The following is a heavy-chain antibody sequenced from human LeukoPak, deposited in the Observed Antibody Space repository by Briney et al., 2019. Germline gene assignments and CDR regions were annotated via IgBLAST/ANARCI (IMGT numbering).Heavy chain of an antibody. CDR2: IYYSGCT. D-gene: IGHD2-21*02. J-gene: IGHJ6*02. CDR1: GGSISSSSYY. CDR3: ARLAGDPYYYYYYGMDV. V-gene: IGHV4-39*01. Sequence: SETLSLTCTVSGGSISSSSYYWGWIRQPPGKGLEWIGSIYYSGCTYYNPSLKSRVTISVDTSKNQFSLKLSSVTAADTAVYYCARLAGDPYYYYYYGMDVWGQGTTVTVSS.